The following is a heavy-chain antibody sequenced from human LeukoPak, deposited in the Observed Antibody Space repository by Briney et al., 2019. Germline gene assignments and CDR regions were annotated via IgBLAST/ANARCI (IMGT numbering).Heavy chain of an antibody. CDR1: GYTFTGYY. CDR2: INPNSGGT. J-gene: IGHJ4*02. Sequence: SVKDSCKASGYTFTGYYMYGVRQAPGQGLDWMGWINPNSGGTNYAQNFQGRVNMTRDTSMSTAYMELSRLRSDDTAMYYCGRVGTAGTTSPFDYWGQGTLVTVSS. CDR3: GRVGTAGTTSPFDY. V-gene: IGHV1-2*02. D-gene: IGHD1-1*01.